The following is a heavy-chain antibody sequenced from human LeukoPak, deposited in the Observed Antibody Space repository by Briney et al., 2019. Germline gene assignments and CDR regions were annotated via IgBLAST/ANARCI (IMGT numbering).Heavy chain of an antibody. D-gene: IGHD6-13*01. V-gene: IGHV4-4*07. Sequence: SETLSLTCTVSGGSISSYYWSWIRQPAGKGLEWIGRIYTSGSTNYNPSLKSRVTMSVDTSKNQFSLKLSSVTAADTAMYYCARQPGIAAAGQGNYFDYWGQGTLVTVSS. CDR3: ARQPGIAAAGQGNYFDY. CDR1: GGSISSYY. J-gene: IGHJ4*02. CDR2: IYTSGST.